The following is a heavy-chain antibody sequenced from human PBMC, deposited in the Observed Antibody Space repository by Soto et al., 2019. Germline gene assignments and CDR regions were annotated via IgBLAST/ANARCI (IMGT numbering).Heavy chain of an antibody. CDR1: GGSISSGGYY. V-gene: IGHV4-31*03. Sequence: QVQLQESGPGLVKLSQTLSLTGTVSGGSISSGGYYWSWIRQHPGKGLEWIGYMYYSGSTYYNPSLKIRVTIPVDTSQNQFTLKLSSMTAADTAVYYCARVGWGRDCYYYGMDVWGQGTTVTVAS. CDR2: MYYSGST. CDR3: ARVGWGRDCYYYGMDV. D-gene: IGHD1-26*01. J-gene: IGHJ6*02.